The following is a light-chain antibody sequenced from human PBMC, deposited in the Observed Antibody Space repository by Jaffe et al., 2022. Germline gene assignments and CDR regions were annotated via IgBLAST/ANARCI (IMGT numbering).Light chain of an antibody. CDR2: LDG. CDR1: KLGGKY. J-gene: IGLJ2*01. V-gene: IGLV3-1*01. Sequence: SYELAQPPSVSVSPGQTASITCSGDKLGGKYASWYQQKPGQSPVLVIYLDGRRPSGIPERFSGSNSGNTATLTISGTQAMDEADYYCQAWDSSTVVFGGGTKLTVL. CDR3: QAWDSSTVV.